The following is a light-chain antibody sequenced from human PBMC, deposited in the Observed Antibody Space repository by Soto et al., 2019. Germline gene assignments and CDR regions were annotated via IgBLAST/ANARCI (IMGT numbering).Light chain of an antibody. Sequence: EVVLTQSPATLSVSPGAGATLSCRASQSVGSNLAWYQQKPGQTPRVLIFGASTRAIGIPARFSGSGFGTEFTLTICSLQSEDFVVYYCQQYSNWPLLSFGGGTKVEIK. CDR1: QSVGSN. V-gene: IGKV3-15*01. J-gene: IGKJ4*01. CDR2: GAS. CDR3: QQYSNWPLLS.